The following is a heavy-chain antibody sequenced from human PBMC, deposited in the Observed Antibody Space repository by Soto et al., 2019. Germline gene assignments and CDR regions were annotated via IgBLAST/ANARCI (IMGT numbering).Heavy chain of an antibody. CDR2: IVVGSGNT. CDR3: AADIGYYDSSGYSNDY. V-gene: IGHV1-58*01. J-gene: IGHJ4*02. CDR1: GFTFSSSA. D-gene: IGHD3-22*01. Sequence: GASVKVSCKASGFTFSSSAVQWVRQARGQRLEWIGWIVVGSGNTKYAQKFQERVTITRDMSTSTAYMELSSLRSEDTAVYYCAADIGYYDSSGYSNDYWGQGTLVTVSS.